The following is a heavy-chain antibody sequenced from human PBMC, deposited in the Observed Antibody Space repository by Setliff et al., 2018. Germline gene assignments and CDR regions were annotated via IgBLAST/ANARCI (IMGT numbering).Heavy chain of an antibody. D-gene: IGHD2-8*01. V-gene: IGHV1-46*01. CDR2: INPSGGST. CDR3: IMNMVRPVTGLDC. J-gene: IGHJ4*02. Sequence: ASVKVSCKASGYTSTSNHVHWGRQAPGQGLEWMGTINPSGGSTIYAPDFQGRVTMTWDTSTNIAYMELSGLRYADSAIYYCIMNMVRPVTGLDCWGPGTLVTVSS. CDR1: GYTSTSNH.